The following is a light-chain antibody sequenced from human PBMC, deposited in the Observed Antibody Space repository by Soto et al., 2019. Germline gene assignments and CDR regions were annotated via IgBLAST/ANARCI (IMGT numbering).Light chain of an antibody. Sequence: QSALAKPASVSGSAGQSITISCSGPNTDLGVYGYVSWYQHHPGKAPKLLIYDVNNRPSGISDRFSGSKSGDTASLTISGLQAEDEADYFCFSKISGFVYGFGTGTKVTVL. CDR3: FSKISGFVYG. V-gene: IGLV2-14*01. CDR1: NTDLGVYGY. CDR2: DVN. J-gene: IGLJ1*01.